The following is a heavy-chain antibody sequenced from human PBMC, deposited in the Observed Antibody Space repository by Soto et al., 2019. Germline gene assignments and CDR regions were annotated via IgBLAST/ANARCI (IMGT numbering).Heavy chain of an antibody. D-gene: IGHD6-13*01. V-gene: IGHV3-30*18. Sequence: GGSLRLYCAASGFTFSSYGMHWVRQAPGKGLEWVAVISYDGSNKYYADSVKGRFTISRDNSKNTLYLQMNSLRAEDTAVYYCAKDRRIAAAAKRIDYWGQGTLVTVSS. CDR1: GFTFSSYG. J-gene: IGHJ4*02. CDR3: AKDRRIAAAAKRIDY. CDR2: ISYDGSNK.